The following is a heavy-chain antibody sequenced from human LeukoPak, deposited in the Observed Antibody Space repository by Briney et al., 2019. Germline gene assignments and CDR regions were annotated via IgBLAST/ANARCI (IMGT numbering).Heavy chain of an antibody. CDR2: IYPGDSDT. CDR1: GYSFTSYW. J-gene: IGHJ5*02. V-gene: IGHV5-51*01. Sequence: GESLKISCKGSGYSFTSYWIGWVRQMPGKGLEWMGIIYPGDSDTRYSPSFQGQVTISADKSISTAYLQWSSPKASDTAMYYCASSSVVRGVIRWFDPWGQGTLVTVSS. D-gene: IGHD3-10*01. CDR3: ASSSVVRGVIRWFDP.